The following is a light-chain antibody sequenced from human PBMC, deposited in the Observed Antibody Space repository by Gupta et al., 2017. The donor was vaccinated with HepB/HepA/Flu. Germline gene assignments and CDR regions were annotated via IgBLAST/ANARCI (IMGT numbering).Light chain of an antibody. J-gene: IGKJ2*01. CDR2: AAS. V-gene: IGKV1-39*01. CDR3: QQSFSTPMYT. CDR1: QSITTS. Sequence: DIQMTQSPSSMSASVGDRVSITCRASQSITTSLNWYQHKAGQAPKLLIYAASTMQSGGPSRFSSSGSGTHFTLTITSLQPEDLATDYCQQSFSTPMYTFGQGTKLEIK.